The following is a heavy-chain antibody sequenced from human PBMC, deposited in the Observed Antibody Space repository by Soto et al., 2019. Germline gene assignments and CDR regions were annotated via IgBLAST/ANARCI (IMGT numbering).Heavy chain of an antibody. Sequence: GGSLRLSCAASGFNVSSNYMSWVRQAPGKGLEWVSLIYSGGSTYYADSVKGRFTISRDNSKNTLYLQMNSLRAEDTAVYYCDRHRWLHGPGYWGQGTLVTVSS. J-gene: IGHJ4*02. CDR2: IYSGGST. V-gene: IGHV3-53*01. D-gene: IGHD5-12*01. CDR1: GFNVSSNY. CDR3: DRHRWLHGPGY.